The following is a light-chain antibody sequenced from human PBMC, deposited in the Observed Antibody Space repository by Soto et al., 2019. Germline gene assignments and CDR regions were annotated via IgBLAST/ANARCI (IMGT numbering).Light chain of an antibody. Sequence: DIVMTQSPDSLAVSLGERATINCKSSQSVLYSSHNKNYLAWYQQKPGQPPKLLIYWASTRESGVPHRFSGSGSATAFTLTIGSLQAEDVAVYYCPQYYSTSWTFGQATKVEIK. CDR3: PQYYSTSWT. V-gene: IGKV4-1*01. CDR2: WAS. CDR1: QSVLYSSHNKNY. J-gene: IGKJ1*01.